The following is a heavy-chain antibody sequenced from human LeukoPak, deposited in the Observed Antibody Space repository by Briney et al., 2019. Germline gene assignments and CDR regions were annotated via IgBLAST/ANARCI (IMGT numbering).Heavy chain of an antibody. CDR2: ISYDGNGK. D-gene: IGHD3-22*01. Sequence: TGGSLRLSCAASGFTFSSYGMHWVRQAPGKGLERVAVISYDGNGKYYVASVKGRFTISRDNAKNSLYLQMNSLRAEDTALYYCAKGPFRSGYLFDYWGQGTLVTVSS. J-gene: IGHJ4*02. CDR1: GFTFSSYG. V-gene: IGHV3-30*18. CDR3: AKGPFRSGYLFDY.